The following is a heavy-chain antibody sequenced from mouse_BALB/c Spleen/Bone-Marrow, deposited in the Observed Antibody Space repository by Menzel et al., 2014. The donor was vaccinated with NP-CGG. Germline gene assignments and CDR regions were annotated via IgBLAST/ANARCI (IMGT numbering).Heavy chain of an antibody. CDR1: GFTFSSYG. Sequence: DVHLVESGGGLVQPGGSLKLSCAASGFTFSSYGMSWVRQTPDKRLELVATINSNGGSTYYPDSVKGRFTISRDNAKNALYLQMSSLKSEDTATYYCARERYYGNGRIFEYWGQGTTLTVSS. CDR3: ARERYYGNGRIFEY. D-gene: IGHD1-1*01. V-gene: IGHV5-6-3*01. J-gene: IGHJ2*01. CDR2: INSNGGST.